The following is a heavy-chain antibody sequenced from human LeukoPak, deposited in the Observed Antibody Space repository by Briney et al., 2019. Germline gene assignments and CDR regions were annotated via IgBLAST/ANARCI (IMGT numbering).Heavy chain of an antibody. V-gene: IGHV4-34*01. CDR2: INHSGST. Sequence: SETLSLTCAVYGGSFSGYYWGWIRQPPGKGLEWIGEINHSGSTNYNPSLKSRATISVDTSKNQFSLKLSSVTAADTAVYYCARRTTVTTGNYYGMDVWGKGTTVTVSS. CDR1: GGSFSGYY. D-gene: IGHD4-17*01. J-gene: IGHJ6*04. CDR3: ARRTTVTTGNYYGMDV.